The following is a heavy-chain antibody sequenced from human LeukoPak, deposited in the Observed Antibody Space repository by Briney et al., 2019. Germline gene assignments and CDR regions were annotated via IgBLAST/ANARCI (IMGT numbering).Heavy chain of an antibody. CDR2: INPTGGT. V-gene: IGHV1-2*02. Sequence: ASVKVSCKASGYTFTGYYMHWVRQAPGQGLEWMGWINPTGGTTYAQKFQDRVTMTRDTSINTAYMELSGLRSDDTAVYYCARDLGWSSSHWGQGTLVTVSS. CDR1: GYTFTGYY. J-gene: IGHJ4*02. CDR3: ARDLGWSSSH. D-gene: IGHD6-6*01.